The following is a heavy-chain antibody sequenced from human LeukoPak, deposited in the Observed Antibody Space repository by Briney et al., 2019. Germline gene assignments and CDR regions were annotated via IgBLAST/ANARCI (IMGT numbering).Heavy chain of an antibody. V-gene: IGHV4-39*07. Sequence: SETLSLTCTVSGGSISSSSYYWGWIRQPPGKGLEWIGSIYYSGSTNYNPSLKSRVTISVDTSKTQFSLKLSSVTAADTAVYYCARAVLYGDYDRSFDYWGQGTLVTVSS. J-gene: IGHJ4*02. CDR3: ARAVLYGDYDRSFDY. CDR2: IYYSGST. CDR1: GGSISSSSYY. D-gene: IGHD4-17*01.